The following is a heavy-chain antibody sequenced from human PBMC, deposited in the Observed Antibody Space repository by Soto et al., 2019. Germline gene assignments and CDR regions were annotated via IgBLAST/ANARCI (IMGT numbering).Heavy chain of an antibody. Sequence: SETLSLTCAVYGESFIGYYWTGIRQPPLKVLEWIGEINHRGSTNYNPSLKSRVTISIDTSKNQFSLKLSSVTAADTSVYYCARTDIVTTNWFDPWGQGTLVTVSS. V-gene: IGHV4-34*01. D-gene: IGHD5-12*01. J-gene: IGHJ5*02. CDR1: GESFIGYY. CDR3: ARTDIVTTNWFDP. CDR2: INHRGST.